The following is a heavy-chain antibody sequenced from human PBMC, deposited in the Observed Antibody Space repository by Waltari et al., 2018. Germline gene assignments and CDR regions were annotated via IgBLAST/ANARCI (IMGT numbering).Heavy chain of an antibody. V-gene: IGHV3-23*01. J-gene: IGHJ6*02. CDR1: GFTVSSYA. Sequence: EVQLLESGGGLVQPGGSLRLSCAASGFTVSSYAMSWVRQAPGRGPEWVSAISGSGGSTYYADSVKGRFTISRDNSKNTLYLQMNSLRAEDTAVYYCAGGGDSSSWYGSYYYYYGMDVWGQGTTVTVSS. CDR2: ISGSGGST. D-gene: IGHD6-13*01. CDR3: AGGGDSSSWYGSYYYYYGMDV.